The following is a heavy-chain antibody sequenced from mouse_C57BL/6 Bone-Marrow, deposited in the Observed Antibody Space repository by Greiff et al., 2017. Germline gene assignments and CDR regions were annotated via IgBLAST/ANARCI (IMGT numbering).Heavy chain of an antibody. CDR3: ARRPDYYGSSYGFAY. D-gene: IGHD1-1*01. J-gene: IGHJ3*01. Sequence: QVQLQQPGAELVKPGASVKLSCKASGYTFTSYWMHWVKQRPGQGLEWIGMIHPNSGSTNYNEKFKSKATLTVDKSSSTAYMQLSSLRSEDSAVYYCARRPDYYGSSYGFAYWGQGTLVTVSA. CDR1: GYTFTSYW. CDR2: IHPNSGST. V-gene: IGHV1-64*01.